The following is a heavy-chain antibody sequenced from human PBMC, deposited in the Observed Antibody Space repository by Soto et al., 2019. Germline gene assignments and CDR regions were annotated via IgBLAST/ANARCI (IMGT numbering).Heavy chain of an antibody. J-gene: IGHJ6*02. Sequence: GGSLRLSWAASGFTCSNAWMNCVRQAPGKGLEWVGRIKSKTDGGTTDYAAPVKGRFTISRDDSKNTLYLQMNSLKTEDTAVYYCTTEYYGSGSYYKYYYYYGMDVWGQGTTVTVSS. CDR1: GFTCSNAW. CDR3: TTEYYGSGSYYKYYYYYGMDV. CDR2: IKSKTDGGTT. D-gene: IGHD3-10*01. V-gene: IGHV3-15*07.